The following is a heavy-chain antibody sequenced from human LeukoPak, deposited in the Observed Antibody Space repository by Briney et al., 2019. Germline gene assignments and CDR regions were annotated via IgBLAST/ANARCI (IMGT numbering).Heavy chain of an antibody. CDR3: ARDLGGYYLGDYFGY. D-gene: IGHD3-22*01. CDR1: GFTFSSYW. CDR2: IKQDGSEK. J-gene: IGHJ4*02. V-gene: IGHV3-7*01. Sequence: GGSLRLSCAASGFTFSSYWMSWVRQAPGKGLEWVANIKQDGSEKYYVDSVKGRFTISRDNAKNSLYLQMNSLRAEDTAVYYCARDLGGYYLGDYFGYWGQGTLVTVSS.